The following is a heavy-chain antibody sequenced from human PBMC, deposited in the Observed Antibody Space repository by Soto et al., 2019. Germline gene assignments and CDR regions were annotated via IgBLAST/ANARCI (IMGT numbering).Heavy chain of an antibody. V-gene: IGHV1-2*04. D-gene: IGHD3-10*01. CDR3: AREYYYGSGSPNFDY. Sequence: ASVKVSCKASGYTFTGYYMQWVRQAPGQGLEWMGWINPNSGGTNYAQKFQGWVTMTRDTSISTAYMELSRLRSDDTAVYYCAREYYYGSGSPNFDYWGQGTLVTVSS. CDR2: INPNSGGT. CDR1: GYTFTGYY. J-gene: IGHJ4*02.